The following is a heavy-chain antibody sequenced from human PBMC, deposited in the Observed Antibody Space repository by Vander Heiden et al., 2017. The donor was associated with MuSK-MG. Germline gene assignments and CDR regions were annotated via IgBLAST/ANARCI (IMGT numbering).Heavy chain of an antibody. J-gene: IGHJ4*02. CDR1: GFSFSSYG. D-gene: IGHD2-8*01. CDR3: AKVAVLMVYAIDYFDY. V-gene: IGHV3-30*18. CDR2: ISYEGSNK. Sequence: QVQLVESGGGVVQPGRSLRLSSAASGFSFSSYGMHWVRQGPGKWLGWVEVISYEGSNKYYADSVKGRFTNSRDNSKNTLYLQMNSLRAEDTAVYYCAKVAVLMVYAIDYFDYWGQGTLVTVSS.